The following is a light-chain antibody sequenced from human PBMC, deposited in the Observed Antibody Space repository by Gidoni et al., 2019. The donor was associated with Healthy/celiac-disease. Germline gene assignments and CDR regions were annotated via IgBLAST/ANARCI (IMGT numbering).Light chain of an antibody. CDR3: QQYYSTPPFA. Sequence: DIVMTQSPDSLAVSLGERATINCKSSQSVLYSSNNKNYLAWYQQKPGQPPKLLIYWASTRESGVPDRFSGSGSGTDFTLTISSLQAEDVAVYYCQQYYSTPPFAFDPXTKVDIK. CDR1: QSVLYSSNNKNY. J-gene: IGKJ3*01. V-gene: IGKV4-1*01. CDR2: WAS.